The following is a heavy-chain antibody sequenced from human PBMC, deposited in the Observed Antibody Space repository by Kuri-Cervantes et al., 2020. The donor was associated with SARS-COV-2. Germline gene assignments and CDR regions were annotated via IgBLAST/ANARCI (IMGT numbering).Heavy chain of an antibody. D-gene: IGHD4-23*01. V-gene: IGHV1-2*02. Sequence: ASVKVSCKASGYTFTGYYMHWVRQAPGQGLEWMGWINPNSGDTNYAQKFQGRVTMTRDTSISTAYMELSRLRSDDTAVYYCARDPLTTVVTPRYVMDVWGQGTTVTVSS. CDR1: GYTFTGYY. CDR2: INPNSGDT. J-gene: IGHJ6*02. CDR3: ARDPLTTVVTPRYVMDV.